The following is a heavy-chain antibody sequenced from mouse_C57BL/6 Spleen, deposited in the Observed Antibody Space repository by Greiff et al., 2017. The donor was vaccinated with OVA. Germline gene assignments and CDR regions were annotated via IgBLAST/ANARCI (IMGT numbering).Heavy chain of an antibody. CDR2: INPSTGGT. V-gene: IGHV1-42*01. D-gene: IGHD1-2*01. CDR1: GYSFTGYY. CDR3: ARSGHYAWFAY. Sequence: EVQLQQSGPELVKPGASVKISCKASGYSFTGYYMNWVKQSPEKSLEWIGEINPSTGGTTYNQKFKAKATLTVDKSSSTAYMQLKSLTSEDSAVYYCARSGHYAWFAYWGQGTLVTVSA. J-gene: IGHJ3*01.